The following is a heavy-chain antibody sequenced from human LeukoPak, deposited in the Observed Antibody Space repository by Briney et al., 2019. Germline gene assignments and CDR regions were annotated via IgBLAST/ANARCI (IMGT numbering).Heavy chain of an antibody. J-gene: IGHJ4*02. V-gene: IGHV4-34*01. D-gene: IGHD2-15*01. Sequence: KTSETLSLTCAVYGGSFSGYYWSWIRQPPGKGLEWIGEINHSGSTNYNPSLKSRVTISVDTSKNQLSLKLSSVTAADTAVYYCARAEDIVSSNYFDYWGQGTLVTVSS. CDR3: ARAEDIVSSNYFDY. CDR1: GGSFSGYY. CDR2: INHSGST.